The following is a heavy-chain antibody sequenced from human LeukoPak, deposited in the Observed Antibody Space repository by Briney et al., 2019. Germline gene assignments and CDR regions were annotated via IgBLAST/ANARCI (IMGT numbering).Heavy chain of an antibody. CDR2: INSDGSST. J-gene: IGHJ6*03. Sequence: GGSLRLSCAASGFTFSSYWMHWVRRAPGKGLVWVSRINSDGSSTSYADSVKGRFTISRDNAENTLYLQMNSLRAEDTAVYYCARDRLSSYYDSSGYMDVWGKGTTVTVSS. CDR1: GFTFSSYW. V-gene: IGHV3-74*01. D-gene: IGHD3-22*01. CDR3: ARDRLSSYYDSSGYMDV.